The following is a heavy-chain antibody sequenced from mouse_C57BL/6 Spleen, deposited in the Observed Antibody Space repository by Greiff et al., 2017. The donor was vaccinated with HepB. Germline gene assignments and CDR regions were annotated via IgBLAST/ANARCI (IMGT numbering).Heavy chain of an antibody. CDR3: AGHREVDY. CDR1: GFTFSSYG. CDR2: ISSGGSYT. Sequence: VQLKESGGDLVKPGGSLKLSCAASGFTFSSYGMSWVRQTPDKRLEWVATISSGGSYTYYPDSVKGRFTISKDNAKNTLYLQMSSLKSEDTAMYYCAGHREVDYWGQGTTLTVSS. J-gene: IGHJ2*01. V-gene: IGHV5-6*01. D-gene: IGHD3-3*01.